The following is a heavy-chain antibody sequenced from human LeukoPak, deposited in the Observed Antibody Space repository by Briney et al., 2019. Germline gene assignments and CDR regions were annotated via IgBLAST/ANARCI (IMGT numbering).Heavy chain of an antibody. CDR3: ARVSRPGNYWVVAYYFDY. CDR1: GFTFDDNG. V-gene: IGHV3-20*04. CDR2: INWNGGST. Sequence: GGSLRLSCAASGFTFDDNGMSWVRQAPGKGLEWVSGINWNGGSTGYADSVKGRFTISRDNAKNSLYLQMNSLRAEDTALYYCARVSRPGNYWVVAYYFDYWGQGTLVTVSS. J-gene: IGHJ4*02. D-gene: IGHD1-7*01.